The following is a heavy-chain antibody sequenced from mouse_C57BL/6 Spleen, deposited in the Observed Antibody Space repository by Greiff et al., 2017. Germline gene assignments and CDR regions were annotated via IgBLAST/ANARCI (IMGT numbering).Heavy chain of an antibody. CDR1: GFTFSSYC. CDR3: AFITKVYYAMDY. J-gene: IGHJ4*01. D-gene: IGHD1-1*01. Sequence: EVQLVESGGDLVKPGGSLKLSCAASGFTFSSYCMSWVRQTPDKRLEWVATISSGGSYTYYPDSVKGRFTISRDNAKNTLYLQMSSLKSEDTAMYYCAFITKVYYAMDYWGQGTSVTVSS. V-gene: IGHV5-6*01. CDR2: ISSGGSYT.